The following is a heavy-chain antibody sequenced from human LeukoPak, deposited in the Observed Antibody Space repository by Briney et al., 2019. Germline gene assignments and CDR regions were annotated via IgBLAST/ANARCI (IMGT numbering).Heavy chain of an antibody. V-gene: IGHV3-30-3*02. CDR3: AKSSDTAMVSVVVIPDY. Sequence: PGGSLRLSCAASGFTFSSYAMHWVRQAPGKGLEWVAVISYDGSNKYYADSVKGRFTISRDNSKNTLYLQMNSLRAEDAAVYYCAKSSDTAMVSVVVIPDYWGQGTLVTVSS. J-gene: IGHJ4*02. CDR1: GFTFSSYA. CDR2: ISYDGSNK. D-gene: IGHD5-18*01.